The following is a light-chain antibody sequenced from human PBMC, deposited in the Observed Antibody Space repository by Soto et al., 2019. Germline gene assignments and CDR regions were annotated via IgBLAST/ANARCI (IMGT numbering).Light chain of an antibody. CDR2: NIS. CDR1: QSLVHIDGNTY. Sequence: DIVLTQTRLSSPVTLGQPASISCRSSQSLVHIDGNTYFNWLQQRPGQPPRLLIYNISNRFPGVPDRFSGSGAGTDFTLKISRVEAEDVGVYYCMQATHSYTVGQGTRLEIK. J-gene: IGKJ2*01. V-gene: IGKV2-24*01. CDR3: MQATHSYT.